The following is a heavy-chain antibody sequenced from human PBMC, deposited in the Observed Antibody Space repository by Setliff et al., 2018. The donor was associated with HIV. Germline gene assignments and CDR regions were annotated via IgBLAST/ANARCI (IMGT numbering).Heavy chain of an antibody. D-gene: IGHD4-17*01. CDR1: GYTFTGYY. Sequence: ASVKVSCKASGYTFTGYYMHWVQQAPGKGLEWMGRVEPQHGETIFAGKFQGRVTITADTSTDTAYMELSSLRSEDTAVYFCARGTTATDYYYYMDVWGKGTSVTVSS. J-gene: IGHJ6*03. V-gene: IGHV1-69-2*01. CDR3: ARGTTATDYYYYMDV. CDR2: VEPQHGET.